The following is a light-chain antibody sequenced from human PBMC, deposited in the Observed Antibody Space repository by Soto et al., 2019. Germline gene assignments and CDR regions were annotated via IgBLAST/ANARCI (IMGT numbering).Light chain of an antibody. Sequence: EIVLTQSPGTLSVSPGERATLSCRASQSISSGGLAWYQQKPGQAPRLLIYGASSRATGIPDRFSGRGSGTDFTLTINTLEPEDFAVYFCQQYDRSPETFGPGTKVDI. CDR2: GAS. CDR3: QQYDRSPET. CDR1: QSISSGG. V-gene: IGKV3-20*01. J-gene: IGKJ3*01.